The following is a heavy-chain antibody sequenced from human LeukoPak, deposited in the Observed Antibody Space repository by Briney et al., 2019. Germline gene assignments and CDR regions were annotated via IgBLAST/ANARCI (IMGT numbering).Heavy chain of an antibody. J-gene: IGHJ4*02. Sequence: GGSLRLSCAASGFTLSSYWMNWLRQAPGKGLVWVSRIYSDGSTTSYADFVKGRFTISRDNAKNTLYLQMNSLRAEDTAVYYCTRGPYSGSATYYNDYWGQGTLVTVSS. D-gene: IGHD3-10*01. V-gene: IGHV3-74*01. CDR3: TRGPYSGSATYYNDY. CDR2: IYSDGSTT. CDR1: GFTLSSYW.